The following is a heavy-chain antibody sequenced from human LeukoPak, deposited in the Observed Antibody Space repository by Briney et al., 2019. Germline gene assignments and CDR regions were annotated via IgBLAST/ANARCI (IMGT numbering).Heavy chain of an antibody. D-gene: IGHD3-10*01. V-gene: IGHV4-34*01. CDR3: ARGHTYYGSGSPPGDV. CDR2: IDHSGST. J-gene: IGHJ6*04. Sequence: SETLSLTCAVYGGSFSGYYWSWIRHPPGRGLEWIAEIDHSGSTHYNPSLKSRVLISVDMSQHQVSLRLNSLTAADTAVYYCARGHTYYGSGSPPGDVWGNGTSVIVSS. CDR1: GGSFSGYY.